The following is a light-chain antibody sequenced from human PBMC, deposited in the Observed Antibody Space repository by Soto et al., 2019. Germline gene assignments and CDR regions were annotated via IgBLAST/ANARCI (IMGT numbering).Light chain of an antibody. J-gene: IGLJ3*02. CDR2: DVS. CDR3: SSYASSSTRV. V-gene: IGLV2-14*01. CDR1: SSDGGDYNY. Sequence: QSALTQPASVSGSPGQSTTISCTGTSSDGGDYNYVSWYQQHPGKAPKLMIYDVSNRPSGVSNRFSGSKSGNTASLTISGLQAEDEADYYCSSYASSSTRVFGGGTKVTVL.